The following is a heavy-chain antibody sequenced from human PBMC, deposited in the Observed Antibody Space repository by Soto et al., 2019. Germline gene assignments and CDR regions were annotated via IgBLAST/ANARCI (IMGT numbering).Heavy chain of an antibody. Sequence: EVQVVESGGGLVQPGGSLRLSCAASGFTVNSNSMNWVRQAPGKGLEWVSVIYSGGSTYYADSVKDRFTISRDDSKNTLYLQMNSLRAEDTAVYYCARDKGRSRGSYYDYWGQGTLVTVSS. CDR1: GFTVNSNS. V-gene: IGHV3-66*01. D-gene: IGHD1-26*01. CDR3: ARDKGRSRGSYYDY. CDR2: IYSGGST. J-gene: IGHJ4*02.